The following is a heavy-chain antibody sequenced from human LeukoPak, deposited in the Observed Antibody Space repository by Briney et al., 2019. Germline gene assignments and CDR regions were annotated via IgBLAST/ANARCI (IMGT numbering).Heavy chain of an antibody. V-gene: IGHV4-59*01. CDR3: ARAGLAAAGYFAY. CDR1: GGSISSYY. CDR2: IYYSGST. J-gene: IGHJ4*02. D-gene: IGHD6-13*01. Sequence: PSETLSLTCTVSGGSISSYYWSWIRQPPGKGLEWIGYIYYSGSTNYNPSLKSRVTISVDTSKNQFSLKLSSVTAADTAVYYCARAGLAAAGYFAYWGQGTLVTVSS.